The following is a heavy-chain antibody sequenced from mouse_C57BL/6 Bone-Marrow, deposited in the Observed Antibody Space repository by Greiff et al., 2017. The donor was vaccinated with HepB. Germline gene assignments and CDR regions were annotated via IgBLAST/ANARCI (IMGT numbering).Heavy chain of an antibody. Sequence: VQLKESGGDLVKPGGSLKLSCAASGFTFSSYGMSWVRQTPDKRLEWVATISSGGSYTYYPDSVKGRFTISRDNAKNTLYLQMSSLKSEDTAMYYCARRGYGSSFYAMDYWGQGTSVTVSS. CDR1: GFTFSSYG. CDR2: ISSGGSYT. D-gene: IGHD1-1*01. CDR3: ARRGYGSSFYAMDY. V-gene: IGHV5-6*01. J-gene: IGHJ4*01.